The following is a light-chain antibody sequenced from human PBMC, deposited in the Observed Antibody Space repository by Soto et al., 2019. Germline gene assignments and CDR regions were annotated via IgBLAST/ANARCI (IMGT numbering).Light chain of an antibody. CDR2: GNS. CDR1: SSNIGAGYD. Sequence: QSALTQPPSVSGAPGQRVTISCTGSSSNIGAGYDVHWYQQLPGTAPKLLIYGNSNRPSGVPDRFSGSKPGTSASLAITGLQAEDEADYYCQSYDSSLRFLFGGGTQLTVL. J-gene: IGLJ2*01. V-gene: IGLV1-40*01. CDR3: QSYDSSLRFL.